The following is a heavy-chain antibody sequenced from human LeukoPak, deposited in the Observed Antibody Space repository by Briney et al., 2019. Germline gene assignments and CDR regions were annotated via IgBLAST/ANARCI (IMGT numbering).Heavy chain of an antibody. CDR2: INPNSGGT. D-gene: IGHD5-18*01. J-gene: IGHJ6*03. Sequence: ASVKVSCKASGYTFTGYYMHWVRQAPGQGLEWMGWINPNSGGTNYAQKFQGRVTMTRDTSISTAYMELSRLRSDDTAVYYCARGKDSYGSRVYYYYYMDVWGKGTTVTISS. CDR1: GYTFTGYY. V-gene: IGHV1-2*02. CDR3: ARGKDSYGSRVYYYYYMDV.